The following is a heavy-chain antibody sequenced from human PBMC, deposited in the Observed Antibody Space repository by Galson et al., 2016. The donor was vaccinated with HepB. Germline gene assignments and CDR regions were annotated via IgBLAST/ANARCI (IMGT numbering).Heavy chain of an antibody. CDR1: GGSISSSSYY. V-gene: IGHV4-39*07. J-gene: IGHJ4*02. CDR3: ARVRIASSIDF. D-gene: IGHD6-13*01. CDR2: IYYSGRT. Sequence: ETLSLTCTVSGGSISSSSYYWGWIRQPPGKGLEWIGTIYYSGRTYYNPSLKSRVTISMGTSKNQFSLNLSSVTAADTAVYYCARVRIASSIDFWGQGILVTVSS.